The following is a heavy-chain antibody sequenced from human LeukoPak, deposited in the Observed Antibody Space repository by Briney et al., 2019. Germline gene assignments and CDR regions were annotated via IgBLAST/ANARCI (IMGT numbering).Heavy chain of an antibody. CDR3: ARAPGIAAAGDFDY. CDR2: IWYDGSNK. Sequence: GGSLRLSCAASGFTFSSFGMHWVRQAPGKGLEWVAVIWYDGSNKYYADSVKGRFTISRDNSKNTLYLQMNSLRAEDTAVYYCARAPGIAAAGDFDYWGQGTLVTVSS. CDR1: GFTFSSFG. J-gene: IGHJ4*02. V-gene: IGHV3-33*01. D-gene: IGHD6-13*01.